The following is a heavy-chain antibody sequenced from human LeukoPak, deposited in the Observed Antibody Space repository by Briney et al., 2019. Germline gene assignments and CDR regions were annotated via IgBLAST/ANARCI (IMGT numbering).Heavy chain of an antibody. Sequence: GGSLRLSCAASGFTFSSYSMNWVRQAPGKGLEWVSSISSSSSYIYYADSVKGRFTVSRDNAKNSLYLQMNSLRAEDTAVYYCARTYTAMVHFDYWGQGTLVTVSS. CDR2: ISSSSSYI. D-gene: IGHD5-18*01. J-gene: IGHJ4*02. CDR3: ARTYTAMVHFDY. CDR1: GFTFSSYS. V-gene: IGHV3-21*01.